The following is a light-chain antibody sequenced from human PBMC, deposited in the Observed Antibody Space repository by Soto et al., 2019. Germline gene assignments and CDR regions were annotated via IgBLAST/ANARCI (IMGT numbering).Light chain of an antibody. V-gene: IGKV3-15*01. CDR1: QSVGSN. CDR3: QQYDNLPLT. J-gene: IGKJ3*01. Sequence: ERVMTQSPATLSVSPGERATLSCRASQSVGSNLAWYQQKPGQAPRLLIFGASSRATGVPARFSGSGSGTEFTLTINSLQSEDFAVYFCQQYDNLPLTFGPGAKVDN. CDR2: GAS.